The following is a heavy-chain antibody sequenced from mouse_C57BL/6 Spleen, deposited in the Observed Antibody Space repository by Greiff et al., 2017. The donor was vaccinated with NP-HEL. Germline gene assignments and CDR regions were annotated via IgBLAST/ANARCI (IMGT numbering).Heavy chain of an antibody. J-gene: IGHJ3*01. CDR3: ARDRLDYYGSSPFAY. D-gene: IGHD1-1*01. Sequence: EVKLEESGGGLVKPGGSLKLSCAASGFTFSSYAMSWVRQTPEKRLEWVATISDGGSYTYYPDNVKGRFTITRDNAKNNLYLQMSHLKSEDTAMYYCARDRLDYYGSSPFAYWGQGTLVTVSA. CDR2: ISDGGSYT. V-gene: IGHV5-4*01. CDR1: GFTFSSYA.